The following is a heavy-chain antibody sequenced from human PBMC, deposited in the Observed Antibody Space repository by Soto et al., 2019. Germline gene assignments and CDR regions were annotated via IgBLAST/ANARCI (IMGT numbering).Heavy chain of an antibody. J-gene: IGHJ2*01. CDR2: IYYSGST. Sequence: QVQLQESGPGLVKPSETLSLTCTVSGGSISSYYWSWIRQPPGKGLEWIGYIYYSGSTNYNPSLKSRVTIPVDTSKNQFSLKLSSVTAADTAVYYCARGLTTVVIAGWYFDLWGRGTLVTVSS. D-gene: IGHD4-17*01. V-gene: IGHV4-59*01. CDR1: GGSISSYY. CDR3: ARGLTTVVIAGWYFDL.